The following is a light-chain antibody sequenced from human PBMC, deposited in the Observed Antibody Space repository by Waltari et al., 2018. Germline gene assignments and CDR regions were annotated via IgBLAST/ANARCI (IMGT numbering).Light chain of an antibody. CDR1: QSIRTY. CDR2: GAS. CDR3: QQSSSSLMYS. Sequence: DIQMTQSPSSLSASVGDRVTITCRASQSIRTYLSWYQQKPGKAPKVLIYGASSLQSGVPSRFSGSGSGTEFTLTISSLQPEDFATYYCQQSSSSLMYSFGQGTKLEIK. J-gene: IGKJ2*01. V-gene: IGKV1-39*01.